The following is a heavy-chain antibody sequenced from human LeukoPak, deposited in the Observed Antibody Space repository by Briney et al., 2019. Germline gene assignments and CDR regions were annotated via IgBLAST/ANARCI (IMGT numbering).Heavy chain of an antibody. CDR3: ARYYDSSGYTQGAFDI. J-gene: IGHJ3*02. Sequence: PGGSLRLSCAASGFTVSSNYMSWVRQAPGKGLEWVSSFYRGISTYYADSVKARFTTSRDHSKNTVYLQMDSLRPEDTAVYYCARYYDSSGYTQGAFDIWGQGTMVTVS. CDR1: GFTVSSNY. V-gene: IGHV3-66*02. CDR2: FYRGIST. D-gene: IGHD3-22*01.